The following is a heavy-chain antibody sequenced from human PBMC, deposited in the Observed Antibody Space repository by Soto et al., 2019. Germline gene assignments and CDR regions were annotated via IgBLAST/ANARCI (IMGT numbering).Heavy chain of an antibody. D-gene: IGHD6-13*01. CDR1: GGSMISYY. CDR2: IYNSGST. Sequence: SETLSLTCNVSGGSMISYYWTWIRQSPEKGLEWIGYIYNSGSTKYNPSLKRRVNISVDTSKNQISLQLNSVTAADTAVYYCARESFPYSISGRGFDYWGPGTLVTVSS. V-gene: IGHV4-59*01. J-gene: IGHJ4*02. CDR3: ARESFPYSISGRGFDY.